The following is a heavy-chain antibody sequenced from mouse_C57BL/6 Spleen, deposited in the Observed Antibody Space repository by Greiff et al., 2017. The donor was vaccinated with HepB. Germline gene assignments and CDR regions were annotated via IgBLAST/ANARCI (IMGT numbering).Heavy chain of an antibody. J-gene: IGHJ3*01. Sequence: VQLQQPGAELVKPGASVKMSCKASGYTFTSYWMHWVKQRPIQGLEWIGNIDPSDSETHYNQKFKDKATLTVDKSSSTAYMQLSSLTSEDSAVYYCARSGWLLRAWFAYWGQGTLVTVSA. CDR1: GYTFTSYW. V-gene: IGHV1-52*01. CDR2: IDPSDSET. D-gene: IGHD2-3*01. CDR3: ARSGWLLRAWFAY.